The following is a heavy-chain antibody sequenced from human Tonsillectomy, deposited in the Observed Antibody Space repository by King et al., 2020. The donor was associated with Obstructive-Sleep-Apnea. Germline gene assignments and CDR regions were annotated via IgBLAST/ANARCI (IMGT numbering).Heavy chain of an antibody. D-gene: IGHD4-17*01. Sequence: QLVQSGAEVKKPGESLKISCKGSGYNFTNYWIGWVRQMPGKGLEWMGIIYPSDSEIRYSPSFQGQVTISADKSISTAYLQGSRLQASDTAMYYCARLDGDYYYAYGMDVWGQGTTVTVSS. CDR3: ARLDGDYYYAYGMDV. CDR2: IYPSDSEI. CDR1: GYNFTNYW. J-gene: IGHJ6*02. V-gene: IGHV5-51*01.